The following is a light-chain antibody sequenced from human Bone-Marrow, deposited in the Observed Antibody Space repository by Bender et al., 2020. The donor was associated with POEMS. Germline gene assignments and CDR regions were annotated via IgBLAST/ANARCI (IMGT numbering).Light chain of an antibody. CDR3: AIWDDGLNGWV. J-gene: IGLJ3*02. V-gene: IGLV1-44*01. CDR2: SSH. Sequence: QSVLTQPPSASGTPGQRVTISCSGGSSNIGAHAVNWYQHLPGPAPNLLTYSSHRRPSEVPDRFPGSRSDTSAALAISGLQSEDEADYYCAIWDDGLNGWVFGGGTKLTVL. CDR1: SSNIGAHA.